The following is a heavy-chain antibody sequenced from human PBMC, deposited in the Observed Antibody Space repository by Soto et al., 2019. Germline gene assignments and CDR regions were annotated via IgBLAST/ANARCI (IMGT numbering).Heavy chain of an antibody. Sequence: QVQLVQSGAEVKKTGSSVKVSCTASGGAFRNYDVSWVRQAPGQGLEWMGAVMPTFGAGVYAQKFQGRLTIFADESTNTAYLNVSSLTFEDAAIYYWAASRGFYEAMDACGQGTTLTVSS. D-gene: IGHD3-22*01. V-gene: IGHV1-69*01. CDR2: VMPTFGAG. CDR3: AASRGFYEAMDA. CDR1: GGAFRNYD. J-gene: IGHJ6*02.